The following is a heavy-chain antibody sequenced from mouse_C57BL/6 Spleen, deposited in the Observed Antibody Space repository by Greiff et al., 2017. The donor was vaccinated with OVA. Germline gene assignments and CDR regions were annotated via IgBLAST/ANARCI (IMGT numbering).Heavy chain of an antibody. D-gene: IGHD4-1*01. Sequence: VQLVESGAELVRPGTSVKVSCKASGYAFTNYLIEWVKQRPGQGLEWIGVINPGSGGTNYNEKFKGKATLTADKSSSTAYMQLSSLKSEDSAGYFCARSELGRDYWGQGTTLTVSS. J-gene: IGHJ2*01. CDR2: INPGSGGT. CDR3: ARSELGRDY. CDR1: GYAFTNYL. V-gene: IGHV1-54*01.